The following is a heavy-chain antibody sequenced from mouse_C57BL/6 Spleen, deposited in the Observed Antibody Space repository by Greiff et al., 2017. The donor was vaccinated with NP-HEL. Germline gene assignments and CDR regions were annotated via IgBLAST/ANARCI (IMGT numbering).Heavy chain of an antibody. J-gene: IGHJ1*03. CDR3: ARRYGSSYWYFDV. D-gene: IGHD1-1*01. CDR2: IDPSDSYT. V-gene: IGHV1-59*01. CDR1: GYTFTSYW. Sequence: QVQLQQPGAELVRPGTSVKLSCKASGYTFTSYWMHWVKQRPGQGLEWIGVIDPSDSYTNYNQKFKGKATLTVDTSSSTAYMQLSSPTSEDSAVYYCARRYGSSYWYFDVWGTGTTVTVSS.